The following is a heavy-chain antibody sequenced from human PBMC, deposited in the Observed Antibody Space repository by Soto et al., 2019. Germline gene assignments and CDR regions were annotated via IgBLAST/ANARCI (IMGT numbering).Heavy chain of an antibody. V-gene: IGHV1-69*01. CDR2: IIPKLGSA. CDR3: AGVGDGYNFGAGY. CDR1: GGGNLRDYR. Sequence: QVQLVQSGAEVKEPGSSVKVSCKASGGGNLRDYRTTWVRRAPGQGLEWMGGIIPKLGSANYAQNFQGRVTVTADESTNTVYMELTSLRSDDTALYYCAGVGDGYNFGAGYWAQGAPVSVSS. D-gene: IGHD2-21*01. J-gene: IGHJ4*02.